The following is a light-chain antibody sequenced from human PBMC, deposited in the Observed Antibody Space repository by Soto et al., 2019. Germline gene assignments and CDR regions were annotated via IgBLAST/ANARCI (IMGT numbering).Light chain of an antibody. CDR2: KAS. CDR1: QSISNW. J-gene: IGKJ2*01. CDR3: QQYNYYSPYT. V-gene: IGKV1-5*03. Sequence: DIQMTQSPSTLSASVGDRVTITCRASQSISNWLAWYQQKPGKAPKLLIYKASSLESGVPSRFSGSGSGTEFTLTISSLQPDDFATYYCQQYNYYSPYTFGQGTELEIK.